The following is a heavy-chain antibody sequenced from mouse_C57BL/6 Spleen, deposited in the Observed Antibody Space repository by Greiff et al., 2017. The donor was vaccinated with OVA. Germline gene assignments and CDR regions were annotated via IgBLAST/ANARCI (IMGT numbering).Heavy chain of an antibody. V-gene: IGHV1-50*01. Sequence: VQLQESGAELVKPGASVKLSCKASGYTFTSYWMQWVKQRPGQGLEWIGEIDPSDSYTNYNQKLKGKATLTVDTSSSTAYMQLSSLTSEDSAVYYCARRRGAGYSIFAYWGQGTLVTVSA. J-gene: IGHJ3*01. CDR1: GYTFTSYW. CDR2: IDPSDSYT. D-gene: IGHD2-5*01. CDR3: ARRRGAGYSIFAY.